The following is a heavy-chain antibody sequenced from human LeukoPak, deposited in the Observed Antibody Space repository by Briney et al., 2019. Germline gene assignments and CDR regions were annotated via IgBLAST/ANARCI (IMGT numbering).Heavy chain of an antibody. CDR2: ISGSGGST. CDR3: AKPGRISQVLWFGEGYYFDY. D-gene: IGHD3-10*01. J-gene: IGHJ4*02. CDR1: GFTFSSYA. Sequence: GGSLRLSCAASGFTFSSYAMSWVRQAPGKGLEWVSAISGSGGSTYYADSVKGRFTISRDNSKNTLYLQMNSLRAEDTAVYYCAKPGRISQVLWFGEGYYFDYWGQGTLVTVSS. V-gene: IGHV3-23*01.